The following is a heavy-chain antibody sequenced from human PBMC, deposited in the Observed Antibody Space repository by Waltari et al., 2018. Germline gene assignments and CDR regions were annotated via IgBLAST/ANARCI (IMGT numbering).Heavy chain of an antibody. CDR2: VYYSGGT. D-gene: IGHD3-3*01. CDR1: GGSISSSSYY. J-gene: IGHJ4*02. V-gene: IGHV4-39*01. Sequence: QLQLQESGPGLVKPSETLSLTCTVSGGSISSSSYYWGWIRQPPGKGLEWSGSVYYSGGTDNNPCHKSRGNISVVTAKNQISLKRSAVTAADTAVYYCARLQFGVVTNFDYWGQGTLVTVSS. CDR3: ARLQFGVVTNFDY.